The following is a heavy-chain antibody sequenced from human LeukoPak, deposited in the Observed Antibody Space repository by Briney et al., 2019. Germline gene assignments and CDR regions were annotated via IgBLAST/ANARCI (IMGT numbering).Heavy chain of an antibody. CDR1: GFTFSSYW. V-gene: IGHV3-74*01. D-gene: IGHD5-18*01. Sequence: GGSLRLSCAASGFTFSSYWMHWVRHTPGKGLVWVSRIKGAGSSTSYADSVKGRFTISRDNAKNTLYLQMNSLRAEDTAVYYCARDGYSFGHDFDYWGQGTLVTVSS. J-gene: IGHJ4*02. CDR2: IKGAGSST. CDR3: ARDGYSFGHDFDY.